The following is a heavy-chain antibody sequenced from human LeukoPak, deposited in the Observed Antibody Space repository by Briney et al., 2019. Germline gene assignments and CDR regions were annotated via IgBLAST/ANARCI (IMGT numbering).Heavy chain of an antibody. J-gene: IGHJ6*03. V-gene: IGHV3-11*01. CDR2: ISGSGSTI. Sequence: GGSLRLSCAASGFTFIDYYMSWIRPAPGKGLEWVSYISGSGSTIYYADSVKGRFTISRDNAKNSLYLQMNSLRAEVMAVYYCAREWDDSSGYYHYYYYYMDVWGKGTTVTVSS. CDR3: AREWDDSSGYYHYYYYYMDV. D-gene: IGHD3-22*01. CDR1: GFTFIDYY.